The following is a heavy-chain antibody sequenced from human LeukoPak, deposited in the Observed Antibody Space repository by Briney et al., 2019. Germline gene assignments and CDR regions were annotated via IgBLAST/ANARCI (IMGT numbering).Heavy chain of an antibody. CDR2: IIPIFGTA. CDR1: GGTFGSYA. V-gene: IGHV1-69*13. D-gene: IGHD5-24*01. J-gene: IGHJ5*02. CDR3: ARDRRDGYNLKRQFNWFDP. Sequence: ASVKVSCKASGGTFGSYAISWVRQAPGQGLEWMGGIIPIFGTANYAQKFQGRVTITADESTSTAYMELSSLRSEDTAVYYCARDRRDGYNLKRQFNWFDPWGQGTLVTVSS.